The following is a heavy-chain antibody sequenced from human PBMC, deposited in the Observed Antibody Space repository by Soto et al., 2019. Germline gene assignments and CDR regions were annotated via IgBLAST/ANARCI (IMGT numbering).Heavy chain of an antibody. Sequence: QVQLVQSGAEVKKPGASVKVSCKASGYTFTNYGINWVRQAPGQGLEWLGWVSAYNGERRYAQRVQARVIMTTDASTTTAYMELRSRRSGDTAVFYCARGTSIPASGDYWGQGTLVTVSS. CDR1: GYTFTNYG. J-gene: IGHJ4*01. CDR3: ARGTSIPASGDY. D-gene: IGHD6-25*01. CDR2: VSAYNGER. V-gene: IGHV1-18*01.